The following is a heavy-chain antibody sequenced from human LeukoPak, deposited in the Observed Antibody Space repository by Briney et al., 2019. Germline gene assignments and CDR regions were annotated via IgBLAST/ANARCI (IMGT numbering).Heavy chain of an antibody. D-gene: IGHD5-24*01. CDR2: IIPIFGTA. CDR1: GGTFSSYA. Sequence: SVKVSCKASGGTFSSYAISWVRQAPGQGLEWMGGIIPIFGTANYAQKFQGRVTITADESTSTAYMELSSLRSEDTAVYYCAGSRDGYAYRPGLAFDIRGQGTMVTVSS. V-gene: IGHV1-69*13. CDR3: AGSRDGYAYRPGLAFDI. J-gene: IGHJ3*02.